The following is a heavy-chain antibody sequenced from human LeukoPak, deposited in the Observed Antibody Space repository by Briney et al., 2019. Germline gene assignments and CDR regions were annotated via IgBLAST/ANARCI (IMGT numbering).Heavy chain of an antibody. CDR2: INHSGST. CDR3: ARGRTIFGVGTLNWFDP. V-gene: IGHV4-34*01. J-gene: IGHJ5*02. Sequence: PSETLALTCAVYGGSFSGYYWSWIRQPPGKGLEWIGEINHSGSTNYNPSLKSRVTISVDTSKNQFSLKLSSVTAADTAVYYCARGRTIFGVGTLNWFDPWGQGTLVTVSS. D-gene: IGHD3-3*01. CDR1: GGSFSGYY.